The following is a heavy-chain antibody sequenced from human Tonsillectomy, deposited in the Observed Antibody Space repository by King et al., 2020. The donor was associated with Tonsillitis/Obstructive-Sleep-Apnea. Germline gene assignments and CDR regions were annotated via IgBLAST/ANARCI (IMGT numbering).Heavy chain of an antibody. D-gene: IGHD2-8*01. J-gene: IGHJ4*02. CDR2: IYPGDSDT. Sequence: VQLVQSGAEVKKPGESLKISCKPSGYSFTNYWIGWVRQMPGKGLEWMGIIYPGDSDTRYSPSFQGQVTISADKSISTAYLQWSSLKASDTAIYYCARSQDTNDVWGGSDYFDYWGQGTLVTVSS. CDR3: ARSQDTNDVWGGSDYFDY. V-gene: IGHV5-51*01. CDR1: GYSFTNYW.